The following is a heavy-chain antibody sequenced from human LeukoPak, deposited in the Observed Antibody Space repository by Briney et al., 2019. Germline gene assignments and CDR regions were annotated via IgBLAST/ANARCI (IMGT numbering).Heavy chain of an antibody. J-gene: IGHJ3*02. Sequence: GGSLRLSCAASGFTFSSYWTHWVRQGPGKGLVWVSRIKSDGSSTSYADSVKGRFTISRDNAKNTLYLQMNSVRAEDTAVYYCARGGRGANAYDIWGQGTMVPVSS. CDR1: GFTFSSYW. CDR3: ARGGRGANAYDI. D-gene: IGHD1-26*01. CDR2: IKSDGSST. V-gene: IGHV3-74*01.